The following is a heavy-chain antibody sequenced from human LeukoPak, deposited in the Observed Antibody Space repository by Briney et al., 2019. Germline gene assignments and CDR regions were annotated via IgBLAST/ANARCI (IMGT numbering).Heavy chain of an antibody. D-gene: IGHD3-3*01. CDR3: ARGLRFLEWLFDHFDY. CDR2: ISSSSSYI. CDR1: GFTFSSYS. V-gene: IGHV3-21*01. Sequence: PGGSLRLSCAASGFTFSSYSMNWVRQAPGKGLEWVSSISSSSSYIYYADSVKGRFTISRDNAKNSLYLQMNSLRAEDTAVYYCARGLRFLEWLFDHFDYWGQGTLVTVSS. J-gene: IGHJ4*02.